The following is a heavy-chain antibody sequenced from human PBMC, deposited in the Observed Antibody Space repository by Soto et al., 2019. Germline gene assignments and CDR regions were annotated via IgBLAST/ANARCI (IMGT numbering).Heavy chain of an antibody. J-gene: IGHJ6*02. CDR1: GGTFSSYA. CDR3: ARPLDHYYYCDGMDV. Sequence: AVKVSCKASGGTFSSYAISWVRQAPGQGLEWMGGIIPIFGTANYAQKVQGRDTITADESTSTAYMELSSLRSEDTAVYYCARPLDHYYYCDGMDVWGQGTTVTGSS. D-gene: IGHD1-1*01. CDR2: IIPIFGTA. V-gene: IGHV1-69*13.